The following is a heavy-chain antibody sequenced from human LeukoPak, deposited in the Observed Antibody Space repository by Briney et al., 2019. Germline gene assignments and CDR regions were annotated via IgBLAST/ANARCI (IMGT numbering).Heavy chain of an antibody. CDR3: AREPYCSGVSCPPEYFQH. CDR2: ISYDGSNK. CDR1: GFTFSSYA. D-gene: IGHD2-15*01. J-gene: IGHJ1*01. V-gene: IGHV3-30-3*01. Sequence: PGGSLRLSCAASGFTFSSYAMHWVRQAPGKGLEWVAVISYDGSNKYYADSVKGRFTISRDNSKNTLYLQMNSLRAADTAVYYCAREPYCSGVSCPPEYFQHWGQGTLVTVSS.